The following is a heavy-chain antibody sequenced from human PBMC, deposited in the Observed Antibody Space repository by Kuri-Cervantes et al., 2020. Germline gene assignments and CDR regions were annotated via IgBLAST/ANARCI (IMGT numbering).Heavy chain of an antibody. D-gene: IGHD3-16*02. CDR3: AKFTRVRLLLLCLFELSLCLLRY. J-gene: IGHJ4*02. Sequence: GGSLRLSCAASGFTFSSYGMHWVRQAPGKGLEWVAVIWYDGSNKYYADSVKGRFTISRDNSKNTLYLQMNSLRAEDTAVYYCAKFTRVRLLLLCLFELSLCLLRYWGQGTLVTVSS. CDR2: IWYDGSNK. V-gene: IGHV3-33*06. CDR1: GFTFSSYG.